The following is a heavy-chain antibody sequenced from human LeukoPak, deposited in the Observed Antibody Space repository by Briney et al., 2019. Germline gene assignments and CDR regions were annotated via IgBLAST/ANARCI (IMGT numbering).Heavy chain of an antibody. V-gene: IGHV4-4*02. CDR1: GGSISSSNW. CDR3: ARPVPSRLGWFDP. J-gene: IGHJ5*02. D-gene: IGHD1-1*01. Sequence: SETLSLTCAVSGGSISSSNWWSWIRQPPGKGLEWIGEIYHSGSTYYSPSLKSRVTISVDTSKNQFSLKLSSVTAADTAVYYCARPVPSRLGWFDPWGQGTLVTVSS. CDR2: IYHSGST.